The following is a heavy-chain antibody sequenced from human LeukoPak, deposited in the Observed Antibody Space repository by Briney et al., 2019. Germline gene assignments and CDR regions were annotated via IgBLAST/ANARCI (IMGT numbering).Heavy chain of an antibody. Sequence: ASVKVSCKASGGTFSSYAISWVRQAPGQGLEWMGRIIPILGIANYAQKFQGRVTITADKSTSTAYMELSSLRSEDTAVYYCARGDSSGYLIFDYWGQGTLVTVSS. J-gene: IGHJ4*02. V-gene: IGHV1-69*04. CDR1: GGTFSSYA. CDR2: IIPILGIA. D-gene: IGHD3-22*01. CDR3: ARGDSSGYLIFDY.